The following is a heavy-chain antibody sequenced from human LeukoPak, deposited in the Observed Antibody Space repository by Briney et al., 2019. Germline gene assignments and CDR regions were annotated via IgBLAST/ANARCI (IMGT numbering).Heavy chain of an antibody. CDR1: GFTFSSYA. V-gene: IGHV3-72*01. D-gene: IGHD2-2*01. CDR2: TRNKANSYTT. Sequence: PGGSLRLSCAASGFTFSSYAMSWVRQAPGKGLEWVGRTRNKANSYTTEYAASVKGRFTISRDDSKNSLYLQMNSLKTEDTAVYYCARVRSTTWYGSYFDYWGQGTLVTVSS. CDR3: ARVRSTTWYGSYFDY. J-gene: IGHJ4*02.